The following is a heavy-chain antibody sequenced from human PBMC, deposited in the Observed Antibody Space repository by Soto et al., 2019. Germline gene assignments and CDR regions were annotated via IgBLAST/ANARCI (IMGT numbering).Heavy chain of an antibody. CDR2: ISGSGGTT. CDR1: GFTLSSYP. D-gene: IGHD3-22*01. CDR3: AKVERYYYDSSGYYSSPLF. J-gene: IGHJ4*02. Sequence: EVQLLESGGGLDQLGGSLVLPCEAFGFTLSSYPLSWVGKAPGKGLEWVSAISGSGGTTYYADSVKGRFTISRDTSKNTLYLQMNSLRAEDTAVYYCAKVERYYYDSSGYYSSPLFWGQGTLVTVSS. V-gene: IGHV3-23*01.